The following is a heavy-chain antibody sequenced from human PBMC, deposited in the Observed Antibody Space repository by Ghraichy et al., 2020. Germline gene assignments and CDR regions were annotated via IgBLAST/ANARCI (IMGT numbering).Heavy chain of an antibody. D-gene: IGHD2-21*01. CDR3: ARQGQGSLPDY. Sequence: GESLRLSCAASGFTVSSNYMSWVRQAPGKGLEWVSVIYSGGSTYYADSVKGRFTISRDNSKNTLYLQMNSLRAEDTAVYYCARQGQGSLPDYWGQGTLVTVSS. CDR2: IYSGGST. J-gene: IGHJ4*02. CDR1: GFTVSSNY. V-gene: IGHV3-53*01.